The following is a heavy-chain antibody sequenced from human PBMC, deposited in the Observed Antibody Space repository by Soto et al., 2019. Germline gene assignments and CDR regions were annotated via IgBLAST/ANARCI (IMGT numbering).Heavy chain of an antibody. J-gene: IGHJ4*02. D-gene: IGHD6-13*01. V-gene: IGHV4-59*01. CDR1: GGSISSYY. CDR3: ARFSSSWYRPWYFDY. CDR2: IYYSGST. Sequence: PSETLSLTCTVSGGSISSYYWSWIRQPPGKGLEWIGYIYYSGSTNYNPSLKSRVTISVDTSKNQFSLKLSSVTAADTAVYYCARFSSSWYRPWYFDYWGQGTLVTVSS.